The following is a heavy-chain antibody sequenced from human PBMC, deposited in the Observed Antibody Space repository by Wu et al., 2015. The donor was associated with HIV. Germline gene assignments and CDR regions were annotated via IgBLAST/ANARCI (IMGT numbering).Heavy chain of an antibody. J-gene: IGHJ4*02. CDR1: GYAFSRHG. CDR3: VKARGSGAYHFFYLDV. D-gene: IGHD3-10*01. CDR2: ISAGNGDT. Sequence: QLEQPGVEVQKPGAALKVSCKASGYAFSRHGISWVRQAPGQGLEWVGWISAGNGDTTYAQKFQGRVTLTRDISATTVFLEFGSLHSDDRAVYYCVKARGSGAYHFFYLDVWGEGTWSLSPQ. V-gene: IGHV1-18*01.